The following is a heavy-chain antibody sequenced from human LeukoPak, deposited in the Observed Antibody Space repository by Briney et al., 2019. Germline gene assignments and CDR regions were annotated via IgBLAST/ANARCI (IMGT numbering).Heavy chain of an antibody. CDR1: GFTFSSYW. CDR3: ARWRCSSTSCFFDY. CDR2: IKQGGSEN. J-gene: IGHJ4*02. V-gene: IGHV3-7*01. Sequence: GGSLRLSCAASGFTFSSYWMTWVRQAPGKGLEWVANIKQGGSENYYVDSVKGRFIISRDNAKNSLFLQMNSLRAEDTAVYYCARWRCSSTSCFFDYWGQGTLVTASS. D-gene: IGHD2-2*01.